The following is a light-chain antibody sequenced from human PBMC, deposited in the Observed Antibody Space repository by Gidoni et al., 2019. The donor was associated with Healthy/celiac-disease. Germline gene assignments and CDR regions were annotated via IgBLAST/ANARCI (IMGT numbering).Light chain of an antibody. V-gene: IGKV1-39*01. J-gene: IGKJ2*03. CDR3: QQSYSTPYG. Sequence: DIQMTQSPSSLSASVGDRVTITCRASRSIGSRLNWYQQKPGKAPNLLIYAASSLQSGVPPRFSGSGSGTDFTLTISSLQPEDSATYYCQQSYSTPYGFGQGTNLEIK. CDR1: RSIGSR. CDR2: AAS.